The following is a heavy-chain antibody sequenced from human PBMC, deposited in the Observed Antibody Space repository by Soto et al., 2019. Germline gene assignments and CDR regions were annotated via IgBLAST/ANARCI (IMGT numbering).Heavy chain of an antibody. Sequence: SEPLSLTCTVSGGSISSGGYYWSWILHHPGKGLEWIGYIYYSGSTYYNPSLKSRVTISVDTSKNQFSLKLSSVTAADTAVYYCARGTASRDFWSGYYYYYYYGMEVWGKGNTVTVSA. J-gene: IGHJ6*04. V-gene: IGHV4-31*03. CDR3: ARGTASRDFWSGYYYYYYYGMEV. CDR2: IYYSGST. D-gene: IGHD3-3*01. CDR1: GGSISSGGYY.